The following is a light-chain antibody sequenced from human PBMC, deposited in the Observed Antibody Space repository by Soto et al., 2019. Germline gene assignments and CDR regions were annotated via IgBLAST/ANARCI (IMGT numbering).Light chain of an antibody. J-gene: IGKJ2*01. CDR3: QQRSNWPPRYT. CDR1: QSVSSY. Sequence: EIVLTQSPATLSLSPGERATLSCRASQSVSSYLAWYQQKPGQAPRLLIFDASNRATGIPARFSGSGSGTDFTLTITILEPKDIAVYYCQQRSNWPPRYTFGQGPKLEIK. CDR2: DAS. V-gene: IGKV3-11*01.